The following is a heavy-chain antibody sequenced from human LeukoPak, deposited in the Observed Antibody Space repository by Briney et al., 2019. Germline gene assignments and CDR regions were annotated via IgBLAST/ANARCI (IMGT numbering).Heavy chain of an antibody. Sequence: GGSLRLSCAASGFTFSSYSMNWVRQAPGKVLEWVSSISSSSSYIYYADSVKGRFTISRDNAKNSLYLQMNSLRAEDTAVYYCARQPVAGPDYWGQGTLVTVSS. J-gene: IGHJ4*02. CDR1: GFTFSSYS. D-gene: IGHD6-19*01. CDR3: ARQPVAGPDY. V-gene: IGHV3-21*01. CDR2: ISSSSSYI.